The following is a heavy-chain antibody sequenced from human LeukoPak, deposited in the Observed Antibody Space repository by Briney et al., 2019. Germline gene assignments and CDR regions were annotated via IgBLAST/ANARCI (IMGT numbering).Heavy chain of an antibody. CDR3: ARDPYEVYGESFDY. J-gene: IGHJ4*02. Sequence: GGSLRLSCAASGFTFSSYSMSWIRQAPGKGLEWVSYISSSGSTIYYADSVKGRFTISRDNAKNSLYLQMNSLRAEDTAVYYCARDPYEVYGESFDYWGQRTLVTVSS. CDR2: ISSSGSTI. D-gene: IGHD4-17*01. V-gene: IGHV3-48*04. CDR1: GFTFSSYS.